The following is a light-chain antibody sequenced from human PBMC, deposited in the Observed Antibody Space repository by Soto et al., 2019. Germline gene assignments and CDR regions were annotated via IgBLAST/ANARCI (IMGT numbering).Light chain of an antibody. J-gene: IGLJ3*02. CDR1: SSDVGAYNF. CDR2: DND. CDR3: EAWDSSLSAGV. Sequence: QSVLTQPASVSGSPGQSITISCTGTSSDVGAYNFVSWHQQHPGKAPKLMIYDNDKRPSGIPDRFSASKSGTSATLGITGLQTGDEADYYCEAWDSSLSAGVFGGGTKLTVL. V-gene: IGLV1-51*01.